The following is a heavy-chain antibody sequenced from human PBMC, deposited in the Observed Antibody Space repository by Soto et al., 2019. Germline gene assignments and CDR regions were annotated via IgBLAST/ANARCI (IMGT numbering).Heavy chain of an antibody. Sequence: GGSLRLSCAASGFSFTNAWMDWVRQAPGKGLEWVARIKSKAAGETADYPAPVKGRFTISRDDSKNTLYLQMNSLKTEDTAVYYCTPDLSNTVGYWGQGTLVTVSS. CDR2: IKSKAAGETA. D-gene: IGHD3-16*01. V-gene: IGHV3-15*07. CDR3: TPDLSNTVGY. J-gene: IGHJ4*02. CDR1: GFSFTNAW.